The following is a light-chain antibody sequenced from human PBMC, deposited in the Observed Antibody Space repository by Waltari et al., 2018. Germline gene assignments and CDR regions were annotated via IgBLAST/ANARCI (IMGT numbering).Light chain of an antibody. CDR2: EVT. V-gene: IGLV2-23*02. CDR3: FSYAGSRNWV. Sequence: QSALTQAASVSGSPRQSITMSCTGTNSDVGSYNLVSWYQQNPGEAPKLMIFEVTKRPSGVSNRFSGSKSGNTASLTISGLQAEDEAHYYCFSYAGSRNWVFGGGTKLTVL. CDR1: NSDVGSYNL. J-gene: IGLJ3*02.